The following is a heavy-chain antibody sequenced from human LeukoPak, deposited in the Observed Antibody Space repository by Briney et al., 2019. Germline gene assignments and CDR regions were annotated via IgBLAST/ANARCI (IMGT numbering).Heavy chain of an antibody. V-gene: IGHV4-59*01. CDR2: IYYSGST. CDR3: ARDTQGRGIAVAGSNLDAFDI. J-gene: IGHJ3*02. Sequence: SETLSLTCTVSGGSISSYYWSWIRQPPGKGLEWIGYIYYSGSTNYNPSLKSRVTISVDTSKNQFSLKLSSVTAADTAVYYCARDTQGRGIAVAGSNLDAFDIWGQGTMVTVSS. CDR1: GGSISSYY. D-gene: IGHD6-19*01.